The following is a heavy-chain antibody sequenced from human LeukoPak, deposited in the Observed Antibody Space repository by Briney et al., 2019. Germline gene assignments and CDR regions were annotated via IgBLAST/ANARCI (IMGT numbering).Heavy chain of an antibody. CDR3: AKVHKRDSRAFDI. J-gene: IGHJ3*02. Sequence: GGSLRLSCAASGFTFSSYGMHWVRQAPGKGLEWVAVISYDGSNKYYADSVKGRFTISRDNSKNTLYLQMNSLRAEDTAVYYCAKVHKRDSRAFDIWGQGTMVTVSS. CDR1: GFTFSSYG. D-gene: IGHD2-21*02. V-gene: IGHV3-30*18. CDR2: ISYDGSNK.